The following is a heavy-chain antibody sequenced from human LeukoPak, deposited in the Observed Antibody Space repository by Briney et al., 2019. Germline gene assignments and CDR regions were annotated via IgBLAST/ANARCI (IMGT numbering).Heavy chain of an antibody. CDR3: AKSGYCSSTSCYTTLLYYYYYMDV. J-gene: IGHJ6*03. CDR2: ISGSGGST. V-gene: IGHV3-23*01. CDR1: GFTFSNAW. D-gene: IGHD2-2*03. Sequence: GGSLRLSCAASGFTFSNAWMSWVRQAPGKGLEWVSAISGSGGSTYYADSVKGRFTISRDNSKNTLYLQMNSLRAEDTAVYYCAKSGYCSSTSCYTTLLYYYYYMDVWGKGTTVTVSS.